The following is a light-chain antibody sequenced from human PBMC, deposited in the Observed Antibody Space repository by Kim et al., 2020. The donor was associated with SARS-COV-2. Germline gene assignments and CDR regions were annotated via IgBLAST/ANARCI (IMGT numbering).Light chain of an antibody. J-gene: IGKJ5*01. CDR3: QQYGKAPLT. Sequence: SPGEGVALSCRASQTVRGNYLAWYQQRPGRAPRLLISGASNRATGIPVRFSGSGSGTDFTLTISRLEPEDFVLYFCQQYGKAPLTFGQGTRLEIK. CDR2: GAS. CDR1: QTVRGNY. V-gene: IGKV3-20*01.